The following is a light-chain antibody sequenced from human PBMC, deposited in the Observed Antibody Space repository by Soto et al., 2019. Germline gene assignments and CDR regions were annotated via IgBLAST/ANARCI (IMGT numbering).Light chain of an antibody. CDR2: DVS. J-gene: IGLJ1*01. CDR1: SSDVGDYNY. V-gene: IGLV2-14*01. CDR3: SSYTSSSVYV. Sequence: QSALTQPASVSGSTGQSITISCTGASSDVGDYNYVSWYQQHPGKAPKLMIYDVSNRPSGVSNRFSGSKSGNTASLTISGLQAEDAADYYCSSYTSSSVYVFGTGTKLTV.